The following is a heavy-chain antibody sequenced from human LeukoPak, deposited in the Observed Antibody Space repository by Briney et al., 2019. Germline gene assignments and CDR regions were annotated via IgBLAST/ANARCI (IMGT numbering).Heavy chain of an antibody. Sequence: PSETLSLTCTVSGGSISSYYWSWIRQPPGKGLEWIGYIYYSGSIYYNPSLKSRVTISLDPSKNQFSLKLSSVTAADTAVYYCARDRGYSYGCDAFDIWGQGTMVTVSS. V-gene: IGHV4-59*12. D-gene: IGHD5-18*01. CDR1: GGSISSYY. CDR2: IYYSGSI. CDR3: ARDRGYSYGCDAFDI. J-gene: IGHJ3*02.